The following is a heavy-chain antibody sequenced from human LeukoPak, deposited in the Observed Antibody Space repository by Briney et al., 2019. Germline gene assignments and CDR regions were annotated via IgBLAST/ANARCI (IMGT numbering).Heavy chain of an antibody. J-gene: IGHJ3*02. V-gene: IGHV3-48*01. CDR2: FRSSSNTI. CDR3: ARDLGYYYDSSGYSDAFDI. D-gene: IGHD3-22*01. Sequence: GGSLRLSCAASGFTFSSYSINWVRQAPGKGLEWVSYFRSSSNTIYYADSVKGRFTISGDNAKNLLYLQMNSLRAEDTAVYYCARDLGYYYDSSGYSDAFDIRGQGTMVTVSS. CDR1: GFTFSSYS.